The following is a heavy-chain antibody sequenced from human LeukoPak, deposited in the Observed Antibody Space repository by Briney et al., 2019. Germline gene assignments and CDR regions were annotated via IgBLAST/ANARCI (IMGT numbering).Heavy chain of an antibody. D-gene: IGHD6-6*01. CDR3: AKDLYSSSRSPYFDY. CDR1: GFTLSTYW. Sequence: GGSLRLSCAASGFTLSTYWMSWVRQAPGKGLEWVANIKEDGSEKYYVDSVKGRFTISRDNAKNSLYLQMNSLRAEDMALYYCAKDLYSSSRSPYFDYWGQGTLVTVSS. CDR2: IKEDGSEK. V-gene: IGHV3-7*03. J-gene: IGHJ4*02.